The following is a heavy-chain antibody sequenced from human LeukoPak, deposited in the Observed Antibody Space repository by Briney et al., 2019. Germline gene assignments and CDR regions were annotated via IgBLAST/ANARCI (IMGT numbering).Heavy chain of an antibody. J-gene: IGHJ4*02. Sequence: GGSLRLSCAASGFTFSSYSIDWVRQAPGKGLEWLSYISSSSSTIYYADSVKGRFTISRDNAKNSAYLQMNSLRAEDTAVYYCARVWSSGYTKDYWGQGTLVTVSS. D-gene: IGHD3-22*01. CDR2: ISSSSSTI. V-gene: IGHV3-48*04. CDR1: GFTFSSYS. CDR3: ARVWSSGYTKDY.